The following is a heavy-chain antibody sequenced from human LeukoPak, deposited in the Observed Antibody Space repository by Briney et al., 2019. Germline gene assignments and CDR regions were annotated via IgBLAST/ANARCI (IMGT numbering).Heavy chain of an antibody. D-gene: IGHD2-2*01. CDR2: ISSSSSHT. Sequence: PGRSLRLSCADSGFTFSRYTMNWVRQAPGKGLEWVSCISSSSSHTYYADSVQGRFTISRDNAKSSLYLQMNSLRAEDTAVYYCARGGCTSINCPSETFDYWGQGTLVAVSS. J-gene: IGHJ4*02. CDR3: ARGGCTSINCPSETFDY. V-gene: IGHV3-21*01. CDR1: GFTFSRYT.